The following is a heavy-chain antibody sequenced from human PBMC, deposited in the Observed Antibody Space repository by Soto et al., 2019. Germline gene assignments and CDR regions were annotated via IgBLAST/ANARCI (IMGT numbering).Heavy chain of an antibody. V-gene: IGHV3-11*01. J-gene: IGHJ6*02. CDR3: VRGNFYYGMDV. Sequence: GGSLRLSCTTSGFTFSDYYVTWVRQAPGKGLEWISYMSGSGDAIYYADSVKGRLTISRDNAKNSLHLEMNSLRVEDTAMYHCVRGNFYYGMDVWGQGTMVTFSS. CDR2: MSGSGDAI. CDR1: GFTFSDYY.